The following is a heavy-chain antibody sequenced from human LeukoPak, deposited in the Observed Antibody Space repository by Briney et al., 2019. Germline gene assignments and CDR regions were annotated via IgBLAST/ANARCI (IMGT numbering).Heavy chain of an antibody. CDR3: ARMTTVSPHWYFDL. D-gene: IGHD4-17*01. CDR2: IYYSGST. V-gene: IGHV4-39*07. J-gene: IGHJ2*01. Sequence: SETLSLTCTVSDGSITSSSHYWGWIRQPPGKGLEWIGSIYYSGSTYYNPSLKSRVTISVDTSKNQFSLKLSSVTAADTAVYYCARMTTVSPHWYFDLWGRGTLVTVSS. CDR1: DGSITSSSHY.